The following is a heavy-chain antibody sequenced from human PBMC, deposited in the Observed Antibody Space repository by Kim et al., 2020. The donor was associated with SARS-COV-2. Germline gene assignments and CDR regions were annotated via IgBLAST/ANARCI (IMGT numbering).Heavy chain of an antibody. CDR3: ARASSGWYETYYYGMDV. J-gene: IGHJ6*02. CDR2: IYPGDSDT. D-gene: IGHD6-19*01. CDR1: GYSFTSYW. Sequence: GESLKISCKGSGYSFTSYWIGWVRQMPGKGLEWMGIIYPGDSDTRYSPSFQGQVTISADKSISTAYLQWSSLKASDTAMYYCARASSGWYETYYYGMDVWGQGTTVTVSS. V-gene: IGHV5-51*01.